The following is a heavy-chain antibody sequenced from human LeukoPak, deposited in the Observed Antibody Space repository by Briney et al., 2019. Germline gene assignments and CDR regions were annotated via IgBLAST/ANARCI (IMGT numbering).Heavy chain of an antibody. Sequence: ASVKVSCKASGYTFTGYYMHWVRQAPGQGLEWMGWISAYNGNTNYAQKLQGRVTMTTDTSTSTAYMELRSLRSDDTAVYYCARDLGSSTPGLAYRYWGQGTLVTVSS. D-gene: IGHD2-2*01. CDR3: ARDLGSSTPGLAYRY. CDR1: GYTFTGYY. CDR2: ISAYNGNT. J-gene: IGHJ4*02. V-gene: IGHV1-18*04.